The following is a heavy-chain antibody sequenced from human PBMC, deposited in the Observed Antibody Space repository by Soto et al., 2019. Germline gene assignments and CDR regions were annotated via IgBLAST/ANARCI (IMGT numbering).Heavy chain of an antibody. CDR3: ARAASFYYDNTGYYHFGY. V-gene: IGHV4-30-2*01. CDR2: IYHSGGT. Sequence: PSETLSLTCAVSGDSISTGGYSWNWIRQQPGKGLEWIGYIYHSGGTDYNPSLKSRCTITVDSSNNQFSLKLSSVTAADTAVYYCARAASFYYDNTGYYHFGYWGQGSLVTVSS. CDR1: GDSISTGGYS. D-gene: IGHD3-22*01. J-gene: IGHJ4*01.